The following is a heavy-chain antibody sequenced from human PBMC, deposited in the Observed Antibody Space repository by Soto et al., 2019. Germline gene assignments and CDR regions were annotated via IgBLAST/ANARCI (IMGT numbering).Heavy chain of an antibody. CDR1: GGSISSGDYY. J-gene: IGHJ4*02. V-gene: IGHV4-30-4*01. CDR3: ARARGADYGDYESHFDY. D-gene: IGHD4-17*01. CDR2: IYYSGST. Sequence: SETLSLTCTVSGGSISSGDYYWSWIRQPPGKGLEWIGYIYYSGSTYYNPSLKSRVTISVDTSKNQFSLKLSSVTAAGTAVYYCARARGADYGDYESHFDYWGQGTLVTVSS.